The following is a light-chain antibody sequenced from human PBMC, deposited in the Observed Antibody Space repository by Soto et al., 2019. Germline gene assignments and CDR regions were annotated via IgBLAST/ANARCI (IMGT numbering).Light chain of an antibody. J-gene: IGLJ1*01. Sequence: QSVLTQPASVSGSPGQSITISCTGTSSDVDGYNYVSWYQQHPGKAPKFMIYDVSNRPSGVSTRFSGSKSGNTASLTISGLQAEDEADYYCNSYTTSNTRQIVFGTGTNVTVL. V-gene: IGLV2-14*01. CDR3: NSYTTSNTRQIV. CDR1: SSDVDGYNY. CDR2: DVS.